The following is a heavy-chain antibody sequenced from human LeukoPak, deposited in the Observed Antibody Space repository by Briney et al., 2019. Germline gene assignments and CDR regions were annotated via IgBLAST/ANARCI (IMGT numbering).Heavy chain of an antibody. CDR2: IYPGDSET. CDR3: AKQRCIGDSCYRGEADWFDP. CDR1: GYSFTSFW. J-gene: IGHJ5*02. V-gene: IGHV5-51*01. D-gene: IGHD2-15*01. Sequence: GESLKISCKGSGYSFTSFWIGWVRQMPGRGPEWMGIIYPGDSETLYSPSFQGQVTISADKSINTAYLQWSSLKASDSAMYYCAKQRCIGDSCYRGEADWFDPWGQGTLVTVSS.